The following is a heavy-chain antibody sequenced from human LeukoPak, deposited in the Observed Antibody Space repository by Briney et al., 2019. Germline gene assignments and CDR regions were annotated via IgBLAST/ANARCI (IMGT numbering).Heavy chain of an antibody. CDR1: GFTFSNYG. D-gene: IGHD3-3*01. J-gene: IGHJ4*02. Sequence: GSLRLSCAASGFTFSNYGMHWVRQAPGKGLEGVATIRYDDGNTKNYADSVKGRFTISRHNSQNTLYLQMNDLRAEDTAVYYCAKSPYYDFWPFDYWGQGTLVTVSS. V-gene: IGHV3-30*02. CDR2: IRYDDGNTK. CDR3: AKSPYYDFWPFDY.